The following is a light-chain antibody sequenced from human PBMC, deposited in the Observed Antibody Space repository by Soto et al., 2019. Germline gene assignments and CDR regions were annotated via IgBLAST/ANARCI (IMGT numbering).Light chain of an antibody. CDR3: QQYNTSPQT. Sequence: IVVTRSASTLCLALGGSGTLSCRASPSVTNYLAWYQQKPGQAPRLLIYGAFNRATGIPARFSGSGSGTAFTLTISSLQSEDFAVYYCQQYNTSPQTFGQGTRLEIK. CDR2: GAF. V-gene: IGKV3D-15*01. CDR1: PSVTNY. J-gene: IGKJ5*01.